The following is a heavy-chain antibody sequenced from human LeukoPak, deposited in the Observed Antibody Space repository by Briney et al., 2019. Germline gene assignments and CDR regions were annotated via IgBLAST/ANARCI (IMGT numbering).Heavy chain of an antibody. CDR2: INPNSVGT. CDR1: GYTFTGYY. Sequence: VSVKVSCKASGYTFTGYYMHWVRQAPGQGLEWMGWINPNSVGTNYAQKFQGRVTMTRDTSISTAYMELSRLRSDDTPVYYCARERQYSSSLWFDPWGQGTMVTDSS. D-gene: IGHD6-6*01. CDR3: ARERQYSSSLWFDP. J-gene: IGHJ5*02. V-gene: IGHV1-2*02.